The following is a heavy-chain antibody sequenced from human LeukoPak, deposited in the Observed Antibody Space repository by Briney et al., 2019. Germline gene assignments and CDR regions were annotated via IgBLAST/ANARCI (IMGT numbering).Heavy chain of an antibody. CDR2: IYYSGST. CDR1: GGSLSSYY. V-gene: IGHV4-59*08. CDR3: ARHYSSSWYDAFDI. D-gene: IGHD6-13*01. Sequence: PSETLSLTCTVSGGSLSSYYWSWIRQPPGKGLEWIGYIYYSGSTNYNPSLKSRVTISVDTSKNQFSLKLSSVTAADTAVYYCARHYSSSWYDAFDIWGQGTMVTVSS. J-gene: IGHJ3*02.